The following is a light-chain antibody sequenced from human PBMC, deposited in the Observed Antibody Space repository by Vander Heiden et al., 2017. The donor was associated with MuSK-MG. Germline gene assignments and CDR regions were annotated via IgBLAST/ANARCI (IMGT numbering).Light chain of an antibody. Sequence: DIQMTQSPSTLSASVGDRVTITCRASQSISSWLAWYQQKPGKAPKLLIYKASSLESGVKSRFSGSGSETEFTRTISSLQPDDFEMDDGQHQGTFGHGTKVDIK. CDR3: QHQGT. CDR2: KAS. V-gene: IGKV1-5*03. J-gene: IGKJ3*01. CDR1: QSISSW.